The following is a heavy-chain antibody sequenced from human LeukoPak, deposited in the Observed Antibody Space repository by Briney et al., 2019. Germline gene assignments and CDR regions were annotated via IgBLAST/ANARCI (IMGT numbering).Heavy chain of an antibody. CDR1: GFTLRSEW. J-gene: IGHJ4*02. V-gene: IGHV3-7*01. Sequence: HPGGALRLSCTVPGFTLRSEWMTSVRQVPGKGLQWVANINQDGREKYYMDSMKGRLNISRDNTENSVFLQLTSLRPEDTGIYFCAKGRDYGDFWGQGTLVAVSS. CDR2: INQDGREK. CDR3: AKGRDYGDF.